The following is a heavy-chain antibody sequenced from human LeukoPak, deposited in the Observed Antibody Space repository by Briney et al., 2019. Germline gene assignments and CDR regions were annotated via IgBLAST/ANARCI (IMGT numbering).Heavy chain of an antibody. CDR1: GFTFSGHS. J-gene: IGHJ4*02. CDR2: IGSSSSSI. Sequence: PGGSLRLSCAAFGFTFSGHSMNWVRQAPGKGLEWVSSIGSSSSSIYYADSVKGRFTISRDNAKNLLYLQMNSLRAEDTAVYYCARETAEAFDYWGQGTLVTVSS. D-gene: IGHD7-27*01. CDR3: ARETAEAFDY. V-gene: IGHV3-21*06.